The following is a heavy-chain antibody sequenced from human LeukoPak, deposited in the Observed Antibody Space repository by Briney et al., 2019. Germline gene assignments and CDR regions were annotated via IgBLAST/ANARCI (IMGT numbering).Heavy chain of an antibody. Sequence: SVKVSCKASGGAFSSYAISWVRQAPGQGLEWMGGIIPIFGTANYAQKFQGRVTITTDESTSTAYMELSSLRSEDTAVYYCAREELYSSGWQPSPWGQGTLVTVSS. CDR3: AREELYSSGWQPSP. J-gene: IGHJ5*02. CDR2: IIPIFGTA. CDR1: GGAFSSYA. D-gene: IGHD6-19*01. V-gene: IGHV1-69*05.